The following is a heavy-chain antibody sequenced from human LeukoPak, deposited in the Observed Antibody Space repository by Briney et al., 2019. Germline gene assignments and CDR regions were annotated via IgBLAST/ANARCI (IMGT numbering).Heavy chain of an antibody. D-gene: IGHD2-15*01. V-gene: IGHV3-23*01. CDR1: GFTFSNYW. CDR2: ISGSGGNT. J-gene: IGHJ6*02. CDR3: AKRFCSGGSCNYYYYGLDV. Sequence: TGGSLRLSCAASGFTFSNYWMHWVRQAPGKGLVWVSAISGSGGNTYYADSVKGRFTISRDNSRSTLYLQMNSLRVEDTAVYYCAKRFCSGGSCNYYYYGLDVWGQGTTVTVSS.